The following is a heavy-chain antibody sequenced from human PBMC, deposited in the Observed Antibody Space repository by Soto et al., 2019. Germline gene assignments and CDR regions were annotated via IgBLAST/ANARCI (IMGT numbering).Heavy chain of an antibody. D-gene: IGHD6-6*01. CDR1: GYTFTGYY. Sequence: ASVKVSCKASGYTFTGYYMHWVRQAPGQGLEWMGWINPNSGGTNYAQKFQGRVTMTRDTSISTAYMELSRLRSDDTAVYYCARDRKLVVNWFHPWGQGTLVTFSS. CDR3: ARDRKLVVNWFHP. CDR2: INPNSGGT. J-gene: IGHJ5*02. V-gene: IGHV1-2*02.